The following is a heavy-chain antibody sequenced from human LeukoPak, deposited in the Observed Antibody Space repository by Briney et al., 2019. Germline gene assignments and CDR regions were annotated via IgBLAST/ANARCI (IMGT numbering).Heavy chain of an antibody. CDR3: ARDLAYYYDSSGHQYFDY. V-gene: IGHV1-18*01. D-gene: IGHD3-22*01. CDR2: ISGYNGNT. CDR1: GYTFTNYG. J-gene: IGHJ4*02. Sequence: ASVKVSCKASGYTFTNYGFSWVRQAPEQGLEWMGWISGYNGNTNYAQRLQGRVTMTTDTSTGTAYMELRSLRSDDTAVYYCARDLAYYYDSSGHQYFDYWGQGTLVTVSS.